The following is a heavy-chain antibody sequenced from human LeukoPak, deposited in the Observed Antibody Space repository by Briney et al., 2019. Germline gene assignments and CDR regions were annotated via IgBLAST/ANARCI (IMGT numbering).Heavy chain of an antibody. CDR1: GFIFGDYN. J-gene: IGHJ6*03. D-gene: IGHD3-16*02. CDR3: ARDYVWGSYPTERYMDV. CDR2: MSSTSTTI. Sequence: GGSLRLSCAASGFIFGDYNMNWVRQVPGKGPEWISYMSSTSTTIFYADSVKGRFTISRDNAKNSLYLQMNSLRAEDTAVYYCARDYVWGSYPTERYMDVWGKGTTVTVSS. V-gene: IGHV3-48*01.